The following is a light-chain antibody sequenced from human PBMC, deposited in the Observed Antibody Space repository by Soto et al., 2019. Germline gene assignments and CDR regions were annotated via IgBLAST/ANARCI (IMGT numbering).Light chain of an antibody. CDR1: QRVLYSSTNKNY. V-gene: IGKV4-1*01. CDR3: QQYYISPSP. Sequence: DIVMTQSPDSLPVSLGERATINCKSSQRVLYSSTNKNYLAWYQQKPGQPPKLLIYWASTQESGVPVRFSGSGSGTDFTLTIRSLQAEDVAVYCCQQYYISPSPFGGGTKVEIK. CDR2: WAS. J-gene: IGKJ4*01.